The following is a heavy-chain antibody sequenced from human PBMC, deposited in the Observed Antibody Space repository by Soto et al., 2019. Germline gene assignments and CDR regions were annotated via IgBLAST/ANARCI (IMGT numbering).Heavy chain of an antibody. J-gene: IGHJ4*02. CDR3: AAADSGYHADFDY. Sequence: GGSLIISCAASGVTFSSYVMNWVRPAPGKGPEWVSSISSSSSYIYYADSVKGRFTISRDNAKNSLYLQMNSLRAEDTAVYYCAAADSGYHADFDYWGQGTLVTVSS. V-gene: IGHV3-21*01. CDR2: ISSSSSYI. D-gene: IGHD3-22*01. CDR1: GVTFSSYV.